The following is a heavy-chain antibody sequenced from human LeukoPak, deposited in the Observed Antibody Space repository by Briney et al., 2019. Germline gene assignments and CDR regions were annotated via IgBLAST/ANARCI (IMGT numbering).Heavy chain of an antibody. CDR2: MYISGST. J-gene: IGHJ4*02. Sequence: PSETLSLTCTVSGDSIRGFYWSWVRQPAGQGLEYIGHMYISGSTTYNPSLKSRVTMSVDLAKNEVSLKLTSVTAADTAIYFCESLDGETFAHWGRGTLVLVSS. V-gene: IGHV4-4*07. D-gene: IGHD3-3*01. CDR3: ESLDGETFAH. CDR1: GDSIRGFY.